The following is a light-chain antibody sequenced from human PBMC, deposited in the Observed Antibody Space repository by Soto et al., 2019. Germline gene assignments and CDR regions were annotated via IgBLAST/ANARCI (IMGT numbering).Light chain of an antibody. V-gene: IGKV1-39*01. J-gene: IGKJ4*01. CDR2: AAS. CDR1: QSISSY. CDR3: QQSYSTQLT. Sequence: DIQMAQSPSSLYASVGDSVTITCRASQSISSYLNWYQQKPGKAPKLLIYAASSMQSGVPSRFSGSGSGTDFPHTSSSLQPEDFATYHCQQSYSTQLTFGGETKLEIK.